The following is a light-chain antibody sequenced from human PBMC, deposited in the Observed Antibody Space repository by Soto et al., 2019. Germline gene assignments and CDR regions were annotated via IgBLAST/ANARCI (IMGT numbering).Light chain of an antibody. CDR1: QSISSY. CDR3: QQSYSTPRP. V-gene: IGKV1-39*01. CDR2: AAS. Sequence: DIQMTQSPSSLSASVGDRVTITCRASQSISSYLNWYQHKPGKAPKLLIYAASSLQSGVPSRFSGSGSGTDFTLTISSLQPKDFATNYCQQSYSTPRPFGQGTKVEIK. J-gene: IGKJ1*01.